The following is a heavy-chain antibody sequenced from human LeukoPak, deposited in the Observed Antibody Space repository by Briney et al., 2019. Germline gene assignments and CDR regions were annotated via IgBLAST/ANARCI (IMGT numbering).Heavy chain of an antibody. CDR3: ARHGRDGYNYGPVVYY. CDR2: MYYRGST. V-gene: IGHV4-39*01. CDR1: GGSISSSSYY. Sequence: SETLSLTCTVSGGSISSSSYYWGWIRQSPGKGLEWIGSMYYRGSTYYNPSLKSRVPLSVDTPKNQFSLKLSSVTAADTAVYYCARHGRDGYNYGPVVYYWGQGTLVTVSS. D-gene: IGHD5-24*01. J-gene: IGHJ4*02.